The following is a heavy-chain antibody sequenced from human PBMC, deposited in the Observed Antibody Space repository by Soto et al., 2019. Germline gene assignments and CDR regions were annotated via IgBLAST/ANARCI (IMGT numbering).Heavy chain of an antibody. D-gene: IGHD2-15*01. CDR1: GFSLSTSAEG. Sequence: QITLKESGPTVVQPTQTLTLTCSFSGFSLSTSAEGVAWIRQPPGKALEWLALIYWDDDERYSPFLKSRLTTAKDTSKNQVVLTLTNTDPVDTATYFCAHKGGRGAAMDVWGQGATVTVSS. CDR2: IYWDDDE. V-gene: IGHV2-5*02. J-gene: IGHJ6*02. CDR3: AHKGGRGAAMDV.